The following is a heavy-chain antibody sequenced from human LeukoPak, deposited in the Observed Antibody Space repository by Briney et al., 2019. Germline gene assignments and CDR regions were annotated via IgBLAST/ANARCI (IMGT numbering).Heavy chain of an antibody. CDR2: INHSGST. CDR3: ARGRAILWFGELFYSPGGDY. V-gene: IGHV4-34*01. D-gene: IGHD3-10*01. J-gene: IGHJ4*02. Sequence: SETLSLTCAVYGGSFSGYYWSWIRQPPGKGLEWIGEINHSGSTNYNPSLKSRVTISVDTSKNQFSLKLSSVTAADTAVYYCARGRAILWFGELFYSPGGDYWGQGTLVTVSS. CDR1: GGSFSGYY.